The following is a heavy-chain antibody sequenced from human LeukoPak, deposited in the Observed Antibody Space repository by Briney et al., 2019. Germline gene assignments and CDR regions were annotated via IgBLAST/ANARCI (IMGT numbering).Heavy chain of an antibody. J-gene: IGHJ4*02. V-gene: IGHV4-34*01. CDR1: GGSFSGYY. CDR3: ARDRSSSGCLDY. D-gene: IGHD3-22*01. Sequence: KASETLSLTCAVYGGSFSGYYWSWIRQPPGKGLEWIGEINHSGSTNYNPSLKSRVSISVDTSKNQFSLKLSSVTAADTAVYYCARDRSSSGCLDYWGQGTLVTVSS. CDR2: INHSGST.